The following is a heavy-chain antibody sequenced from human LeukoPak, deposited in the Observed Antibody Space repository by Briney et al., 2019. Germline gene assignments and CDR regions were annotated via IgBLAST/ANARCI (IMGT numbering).Heavy chain of an antibody. V-gene: IGHV4-61*02. CDR3: ARFRAPLSVGDC. CDR1: GYSISSGYC. CDR2: IYTSGDT. J-gene: IGHJ4*02. Sequence: TSETLSLTCAVSGYSISSGYCWSWIRQPAGKGLEWIGRIYTSGDTTYNPSLKSRVTISVDTSKNQFSLKLTSVTAADTAVYYCARFRAPLSVGDCWGQGTLVTVSS.